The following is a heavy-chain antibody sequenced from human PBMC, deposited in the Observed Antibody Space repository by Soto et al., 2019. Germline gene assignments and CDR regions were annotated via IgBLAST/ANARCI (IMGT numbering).Heavy chain of an antibody. CDR1: GFTFSSYA. CDR3: ARDAPVELGVPNSMDV. Sequence: GGSLRLSCAASGFTFSSYAMSWVRQAPGKGLEWVSAISGSGGSTYYADSVKGRFTISRDNSKNTLYLQMNSLRAEDTAVYYCARDAPVELGVPNSMDVWGQGTTVTVSS. D-gene: IGHD2-15*01. J-gene: IGHJ6*02. CDR2: ISGSGGST. V-gene: IGHV3-23*01.